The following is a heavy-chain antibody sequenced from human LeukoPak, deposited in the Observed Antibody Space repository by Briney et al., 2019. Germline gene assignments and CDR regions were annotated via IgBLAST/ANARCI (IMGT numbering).Heavy chain of an antibody. CDR2: ISAYNGNT. V-gene: IGHV1-18*01. D-gene: IGHD4-17*01. CDR1: GYTFTSYG. Sequence: ASVKVSCKASGYTFTSYGISWVRQAPGQGLEWMGWISAYNGNTNYAQKLQGRVTMTTDTSTSTAYMEPRSLRSDETAVYYCARDSADNDYGDLDAFDIWGQGTMVTVSS. J-gene: IGHJ3*02. CDR3: ARDSADNDYGDLDAFDI.